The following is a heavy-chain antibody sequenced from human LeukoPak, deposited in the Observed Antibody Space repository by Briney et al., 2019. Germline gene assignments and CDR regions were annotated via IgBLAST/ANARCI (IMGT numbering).Heavy chain of an antibody. CDR2: FDPEDDKT. Sequence: ASVKVSCKVSGYTLSELSMHWVRQAPGKGLEWMGGFDPEDDKTIYAQKFQGRVTMTEDTSTDTAYMELSSLRSEDTAVYYCATAGGYSSGWPDAFDIWGQGTMVTVSS. D-gene: IGHD6-19*01. CDR3: ATAGGYSSGWPDAFDI. CDR1: GYTLSELS. J-gene: IGHJ3*02. V-gene: IGHV1-24*01.